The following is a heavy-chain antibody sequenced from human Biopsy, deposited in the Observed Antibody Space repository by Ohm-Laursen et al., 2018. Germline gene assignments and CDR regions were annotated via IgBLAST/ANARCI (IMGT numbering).Heavy chain of an antibody. Sequence: LRLSCLPSGFRHSHYIMNWLRQAPGKGLAWVSSIENRENYTYYADSVKGRFIISRDNAKNSRFLHMNSLRAEDTAVYYCARESALKWYQSLSYFNGMDVWGQGTTVTVSS. CDR3: ARESALKWYQSLSYFNGMDV. CDR2: IENRENYT. V-gene: IGHV3-21*01. J-gene: IGHJ6*02. D-gene: IGHD2-2*01. CDR1: GFRHSHYI.